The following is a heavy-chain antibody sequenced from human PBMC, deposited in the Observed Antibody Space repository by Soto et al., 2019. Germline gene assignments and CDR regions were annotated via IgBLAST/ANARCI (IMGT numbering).Heavy chain of an antibody. V-gene: IGHV3-30-3*02. CDR2: ISYDGSNK. D-gene: IGHD3-10*01. CDR1: GFTFSSYA. Sequence: GGSLRLSCAASGFTFSSYAMHWVRQAPGKGLERVAVISYDGSNKYYADSVKGRFTISRDNSKNTLYLQMNSLRAEDTAVYYCAKRQGLLWFGEPYYYYYGMDVWGQGTTVTVSS. J-gene: IGHJ6*02. CDR3: AKRQGLLWFGEPYYYYYGMDV.